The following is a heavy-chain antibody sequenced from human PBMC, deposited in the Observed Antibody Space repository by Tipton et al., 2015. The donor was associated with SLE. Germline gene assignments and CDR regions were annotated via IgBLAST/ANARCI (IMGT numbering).Heavy chain of an antibody. CDR1: GGSISSSSHY. Sequence: TLSLTCTVSGGSISSSSHYWGWIRQPPGKGLEWIGSIYYSGSTYYNPSLKSRVTISVDTSKNQFSLKLSSVTAADTAVYYCARELQQLVAFDIWGQGTMVTVSS. D-gene: IGHD6-6*01. J-gene: IGHJ3*02. CDR3: ARELQQLVAFDI. V-gene: IGHV4-39*07. CDR2: IYYSGST.